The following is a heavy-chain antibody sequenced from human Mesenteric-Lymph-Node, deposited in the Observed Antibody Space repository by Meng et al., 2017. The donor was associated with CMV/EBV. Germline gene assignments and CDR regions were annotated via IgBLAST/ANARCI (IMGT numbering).Heavy chain of an antibody. Sequence: VELPQVGAGLLKPSETLSFTCAVYGGSFSGYYWNWIRQSPEKGLEWIGEINHSGSTTYNPSFTSRIIISVDTSTNQISLNMSSVTAADTAVYYCARGSSYDILTGYFDYWGQGALVTVSS. CDR2: INHSGST. J-gene: IGHJ4*02. V-gene: IGHV4-34*01. D-gene: IGHD3-9*01. CDR1: GGSFSGYY. CDR3: ARGSSYDILTGYFDY.